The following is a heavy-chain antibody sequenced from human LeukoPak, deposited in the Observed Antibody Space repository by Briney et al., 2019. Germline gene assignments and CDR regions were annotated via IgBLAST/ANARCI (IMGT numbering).Heavy chain of an antibody. CDR1: GGSFSGYY. V-gene: IGHV4-34*01. D-gene: IGHD2-2*01. CDR2: INHSGST. Sequence: KSSETLSLTCAVYGGSFSGYYWSWIRQPPGKGLEWIGEINHSGSTNYNPSLKSRVTISVGTSKNQFSLKLSSVTAADTAVYYCARTQPNIVVVPAYGMDVWGQGTTVTVSS. CDR3: ARTQPNIVVVPAYGMDV. J-gene: IGHJ6*02.